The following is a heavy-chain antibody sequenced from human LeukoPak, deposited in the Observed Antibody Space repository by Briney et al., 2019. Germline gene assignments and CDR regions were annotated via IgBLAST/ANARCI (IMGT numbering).Heavy chain of an antibody. J-gene: IGHJ4*02. CDR3: AKWKEGAVVDFDY. D-gene: IGHD6-19*01. Sequence: PGGSLRLSCAASGFTFTTYAMTWVRHAPGKGLEWLSAISASGGNTYYAASVKGRFTISRDNSKNTVYLQMNSLKGEDTAVYYCAKWKEGAVVDFDYWGQGTLVTVSA. CDR1: GFTFTTYA. CDR2: ISASGGNT. V-gene: IGHV3-23*01.